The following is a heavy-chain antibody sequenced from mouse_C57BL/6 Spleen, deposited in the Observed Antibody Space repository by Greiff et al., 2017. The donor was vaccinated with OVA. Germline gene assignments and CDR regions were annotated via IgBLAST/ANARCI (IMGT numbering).Heavy chain of an antibody. V-gene: IGHV1-62-2*01. CDR1: GYTFTEYT. J-gene: IGHJ3*01. Sequence: QVQLQPSGAELVKPGASVKLSCKASGYTFTEYTIHWVKQRSGQGLEWIGWFYPGSGSIKYNEKFKDKATLTADKSSSTVYMELSRLTSEDSAVYFCARLYDGYGNYEGWFAYWGQGTLVTVSA. CDR3: ARLYDGYGNYEGWFAY. D-gene: IGHD2-1*01. CDR2: FYPGSGSI.